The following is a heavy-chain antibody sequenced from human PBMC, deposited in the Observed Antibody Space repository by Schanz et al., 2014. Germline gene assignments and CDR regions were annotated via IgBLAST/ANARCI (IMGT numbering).Heavy chain of an antibody. CDR2: VNPGGGST. CDR3: ARGSLAGYVALLMAANDY. CDR1: GYPFTNYY. J-gene: IGHJ4*02. V-gene: IGHV1-46*01. D-gene: IGHD2-15*01. Sequence: QVHLEQSGPEVKKPGASVKLSCRASGYPFTNYYIHWVRQAPGQGLEWMGIVNPGGGSTSVAQRFQARVPLTRDTATGTAYLGLTRLRFEDTAVYYCARGSLAGYVALLMAANDYWGQGTLVTVSS.